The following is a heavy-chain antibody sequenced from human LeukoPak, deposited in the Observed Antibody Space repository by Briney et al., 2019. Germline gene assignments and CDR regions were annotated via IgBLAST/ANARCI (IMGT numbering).Heavy chain of an antibody. D-gene: IGHD6-19*01. Sequence: ASVKVSCKASGYTFTGYYMHWVRQAPGQGLEWMGRINPNGGGTNYAQKFQGRVTMTRDTSISTAYMELSRLRSDDTAVYYCAREQAVAGTALDYWGQGTLVTVS. J-gene: IGHJ4*02. CDR1: GYTFTGYY. CDR2: INPNGGGT. V-gene: IGHV1-2*06. CDR3: AREQAVAGTALDY.